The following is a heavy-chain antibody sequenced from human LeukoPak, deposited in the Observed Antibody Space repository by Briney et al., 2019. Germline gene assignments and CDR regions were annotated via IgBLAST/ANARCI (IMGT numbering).Heavy chain of an antibody. V-gene: IGHV3-48*01. CDR2: ISSSMSTI. D-gene: IGHD6-13*01. Sequence: GGSLRLSCAASVFTFSIYSMNSLPHSPGKGLECVSYISSSMSTIYYADPVKGRFTTSRDNAKNSLYLQMSSLRADDTAVYYCAREYSNSVGRAFDIWGQGTMVTVSS. CDR1: VFTFSIYS. CDR3: AREYSNSVGRAFDI. J-gene: IGHJ3*02.